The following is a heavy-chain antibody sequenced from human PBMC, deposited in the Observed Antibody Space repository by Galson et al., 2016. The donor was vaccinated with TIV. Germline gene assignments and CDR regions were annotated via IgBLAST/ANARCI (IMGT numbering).Heavy chain of an antibody. Sequence: SVKVSCKASGYTFNNYDISWVRQATGQGLEWMGWMNPNSGNAGYAQKFQGRVTMTSNTSVNTAYMEVRSLRFEETAVYYCARARRGYCSGGSCLPDYWGQGTLVSVFS. CDR3: ARARRGYCSGGSCLPDY. CDR2: MNPNSGNA. V-gene: IGHV1-8*01. CDR1: GYTFNNYD. J-gene: IGHJ4*02. D-gene: IGHD2-15*01.